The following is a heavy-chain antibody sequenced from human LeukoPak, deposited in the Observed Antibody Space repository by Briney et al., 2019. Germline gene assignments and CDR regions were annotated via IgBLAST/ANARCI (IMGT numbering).Heavy chain of an antibody. Sequence: GSLRLSCAASGFTFSNYAMHWVRQAPGKGLEWVATISYDGDNKYYADSVKGRFIISRDNSKNTLYLQMNSLRAEDTALYYCARGRNLVAISGYFDYWGQGTLVTVSS. CDR2: ISYDGDNK. D-gene: IGHD3-22*01. CDR3: ARGRNLVAISGYFDY. J-gene: IGHJ4*02. V-gene: IGHV3-30-3*01. CDR1: GFTFSNYA.